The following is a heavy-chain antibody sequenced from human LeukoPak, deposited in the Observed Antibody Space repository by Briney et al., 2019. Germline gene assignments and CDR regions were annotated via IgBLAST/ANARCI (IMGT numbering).Heavy chain of an antibody. Sequence: PGGSLRLSCAASGFTFSSYSMNWVRQAPGKGLEWVSSISSSSSNIYYADSVKGRFTISRDNAKNSLYLQMNSLRAEDTAVYYCARGDYDILTGYTYWYFDLWGRGTLVTVSS. CDR3: ARGDYDILTGYTYWYFDL. J-gene: IGHJ2*01. D-gene: IGHD3-9*01. CDR2: ISSSSSNI. CDR1: GFTFSSYS. V-gene: IGHV3-21*01.